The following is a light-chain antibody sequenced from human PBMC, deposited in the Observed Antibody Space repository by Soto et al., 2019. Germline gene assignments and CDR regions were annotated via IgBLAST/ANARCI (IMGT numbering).Light chain of an antibody. CDR1: QTIGSTS. V-gene: IGKV3-20*01. CDR3: QQYGSSPFT. J-gene: IGKJ5*01. Sequence: EVVVTQSPGTRSLCLGERATLSCRTRQTIGSTSLAWYQQKPGQAPRLLIYGASTRATGIPDRFSGSESGTDFTLTISRLEPEDFVVYYCQQYGSSPFTFGQGTRLEI. CDR2: GAS.